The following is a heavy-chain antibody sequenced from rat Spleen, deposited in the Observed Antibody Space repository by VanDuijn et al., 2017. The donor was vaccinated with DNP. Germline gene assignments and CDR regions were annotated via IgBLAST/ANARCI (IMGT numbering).Heavy chain of an antibody. CDR1: GFTFRNFG. J-gene: IGHJ2*01. D-gene: IGHD1-12*02. Sequence: EVQLVESGGGLVQPGRSLKLSCAASGFTFRNFGIHWIRQAPTKGLEWVASISPSGGSTYYRDSVKGRFTISRDNAKSTLYLQMYSLRSEDMATYYCVRPDYYDGSYPRYWGQGVMVTVSS. V-gene: IGHV5-19*01. CDR3: VRPDYYDGSYPRY. CDR2: ISPSGGST.